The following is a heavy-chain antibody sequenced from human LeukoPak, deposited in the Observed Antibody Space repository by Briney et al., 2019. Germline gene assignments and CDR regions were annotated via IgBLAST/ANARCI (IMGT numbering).Heavy chain of an antibody. CDR1: GFTFSRYG. CDR3: ATHYYASGNYYNPIFY. V-gene: IGHV3-30*02. J-gene: IGHJ4*02. Sequence: PGGSLRLSCAASGFTFSRYGMHWVRQAPGKGLEWVAFIRYGESDKKYKDSVKGRFAGSKDNSKNTLSLQMHSLRVEDTAVYYCATHYYASGNYYNPIFYWGQGALVTVSS. D-gene: IGHD3-10*01. CDR2: IRYGESDK.